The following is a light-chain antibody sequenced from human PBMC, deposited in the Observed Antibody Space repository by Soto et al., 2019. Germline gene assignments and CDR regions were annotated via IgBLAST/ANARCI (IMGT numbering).Light chain of an antibody. CDR2: TAS. CDR3: QQTYSLVT. Sequence: DIQMTQSPSSLSASVGDKVTITCRASQSIGIFLNWYQQKPGKAPQLLIYTASSLPSGVPSRFSASGSGTDFTLTIRSLQPEDFATYDCQQTYSLVTFGGGTKVEIK. J-gene: IGKJ4*01. V-gene: IGKV1-39*01. CDR1: QSIGIF.